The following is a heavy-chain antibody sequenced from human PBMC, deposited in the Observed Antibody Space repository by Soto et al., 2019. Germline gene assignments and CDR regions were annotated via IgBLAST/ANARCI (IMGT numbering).Heavy chain of an antibody. J-gene: IGHJ4*02. CDR1: GYSSSNYY. V-gene: IGHV1-46*01. D-gene: IGHD2-21*02. Sequence: QVQVVQSGAEVKEPGASVKVSCKASGYSSSNYYTHWVRQAPGQGLEWMGIVNPYGASSNYAQSFQGRVTLTRDTSTNTDYMDLNRLTSDDTAVYYCASVTTIWSNWGQGTLVTVSS. CDR2: VNPYGASS. CDR3: ASVTTIWSN.